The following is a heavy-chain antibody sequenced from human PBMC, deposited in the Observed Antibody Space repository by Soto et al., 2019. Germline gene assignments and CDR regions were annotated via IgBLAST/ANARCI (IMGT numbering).Heavy chain of an antibody. D-gene: IGHD3-10*01. Sequence: ASVKVSCKASGYTFTGYYIHWVRQAPGQGLERMGWINPNRGGTNYAQKFQGWVTMTRDTSISTAYMELSRLRSDDTAVYYCARGGSLWFGELSAYYYGMDVWGQGTTVTVSS. CDR2: INPNRGGT. CDR3: ARGGSLWFGELSAYYYGMDV. V-gene: IGHV1-2*04. J-gene: IGHJ6*02. CDR1: GYTFTGYY.